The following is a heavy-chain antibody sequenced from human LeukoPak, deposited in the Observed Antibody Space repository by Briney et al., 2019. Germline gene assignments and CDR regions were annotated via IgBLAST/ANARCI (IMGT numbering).Heavy chain of an antibody. J-gene: IGHJ6*03. CDR3: AREGATVTTYYYYYYMDV. Sequence: ASVKVSCKASGSTFSSYAISWVRQAPGQGLEWMGRIIPIFGTANYAQKFQGRVTITTDESTSTAYMKLSSLRSEDTAVYYCAREGATVTTYYYYYYMDVWGKGTTVTVSS. V-gene: IGHV1-69*05. D-gene: IGHD4-17*01. CDR2: IIPIFGTA. CDR1: GSTFSSYA.